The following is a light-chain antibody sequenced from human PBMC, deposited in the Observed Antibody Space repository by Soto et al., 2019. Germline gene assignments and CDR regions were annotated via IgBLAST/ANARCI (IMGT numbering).Light chain of an antibody. CDR3: TSWRTRTTMI. V-gene: IGLV2-14*03. CDR2: DVN. Sequence: QSALTQPASGSGAPGQSITISCTGTSSDIGAYNFVSWYQQHPGKAPKLMLYDVNIRPSGVSNRFSGSKSGNTASLTISGLQAEDEADYYCTSWRTRTTMIVGGGTKLTVL. J-gene: IGLJ2*01. CDR1: SSDIGAYNF.